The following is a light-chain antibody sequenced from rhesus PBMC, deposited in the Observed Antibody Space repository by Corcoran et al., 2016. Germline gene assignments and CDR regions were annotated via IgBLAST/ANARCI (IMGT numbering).Light chain of an antibody. CDR2: AAS. CDR1: QTISSD. Sequence: DIQMTQSPSSLSASVGDRVTITCRVSQTISSDLAWYQQKPGKVPKLLIYAASSLESGVPSRFSGSGSGTDFTLTISSLQPEDFATYYCQQNTSHPPTFGQGTKVEIK. CDR3: QQNTSHPPT. V-gene: IGKV1-44*01. J-gene: IGKJ1*01.